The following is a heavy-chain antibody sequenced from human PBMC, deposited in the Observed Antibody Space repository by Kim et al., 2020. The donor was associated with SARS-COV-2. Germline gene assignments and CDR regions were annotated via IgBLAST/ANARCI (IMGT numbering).Heavy chain of an antibody. Sequence: SETLSLTCTVSGGSISSYYRSWIRQPPGKGLEWIGYIYYSGSTNYNPSLKSRVTISVDTSKNQFSLKLSSVTAADTAVYYCAREGYSYGFTQFDYWGQGTLVTVSS. CDR3: AREGYSYGFTQFDY. J-gene: IGHJ4*02. V-gene: IGHV4-59*01. D-gene: IGHD5-18*01. CDR1: GGSISSYY. CDR2: IYYSGST.